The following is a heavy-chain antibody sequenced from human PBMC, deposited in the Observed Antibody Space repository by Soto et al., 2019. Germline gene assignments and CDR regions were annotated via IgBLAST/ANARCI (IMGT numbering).Heavy chain of an antibody. Sequence: GGSLRLYCAASGFSFSSYAWMSWVRQAPGKGLEWVGSIKSKTDGGTTDYAAPVKGRFTISRDDSKNTLYLQMNSLKTEDTAEYYCTTGTIKLDFWRGYHIPLTYYFMDVWGSG. J-gene: IGHJ6*02. CDR2: IKSKTDGGTT. CDR3: TTGTIKLDFWRGYHIPLTYYFMDV. D-gene: IGHD3-3*01. V-gene: IGHV3-15*01. CDR1: GFSFSSYAW.